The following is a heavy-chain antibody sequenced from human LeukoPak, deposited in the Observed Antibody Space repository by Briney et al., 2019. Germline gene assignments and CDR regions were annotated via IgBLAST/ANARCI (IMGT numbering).Heavy chain of an antibody. J-gene: IGHJ4*02. V-gene: IGHV4-59*01. CDR3: ARQTYYGSGSYYFLDY. D-gene: IGHD3-10*01. Sequence: SETLSLTCTVSGGSLSGYYWSWIRQPPVTGLEGIGYIYYSGSTNYNPSLKSRVTISVDTSKNQFSLKLSSVTAADTAVYYCARQTYYGSGSYYFLDYWGQGTLVTVSS. CDR2: IYYSGST. CDR1: GGSLSGYY.